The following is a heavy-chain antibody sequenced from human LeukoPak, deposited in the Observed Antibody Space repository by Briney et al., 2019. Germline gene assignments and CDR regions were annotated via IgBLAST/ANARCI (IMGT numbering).Heavy chain of an antibody. V-gene: IGHV3-9*01. CDR1: GFTFDDYA. Sequence: PGRSLRLSCAASGFTFDDYAMHWVRQVPGKGLEWVSGISWNSGSKGYADSVKGRFTISRDNAKNSLYLQMNSLRAEGTALYYCAKGYSSSGTDAFDIWGQGTMVTVSS. D-gene: IGHD6-13*01. CDR2: ISWNSGSK. J-gene: IGHJ3*02. CDR3: AKGYSSSGTDAFDI.